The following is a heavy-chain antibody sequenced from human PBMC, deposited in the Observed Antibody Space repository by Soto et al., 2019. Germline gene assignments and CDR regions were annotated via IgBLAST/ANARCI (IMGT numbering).Heavy chain of an antibody. D-gene: IGHD3-16*02. Sequence: QVQLQESGPGLVKPSQTLSLTCTVSGGSITSNGYYWSWLRQHPGKGLEWIGYIYYGGEWLGTMYYSGTTFYNPSLKSRVSISVDTSATQFSLKLNSVTAADTAVYFCARNGYTYGLDVWGQGTTVTVSS. V-gene: IGHV4-31*03. J-gene: IGHJ6*02. CDR2: IYYGGEWLGTMYYSGTT. CDR1: GGSITSNGYY. CDR3: ARNGYTYGLDV.